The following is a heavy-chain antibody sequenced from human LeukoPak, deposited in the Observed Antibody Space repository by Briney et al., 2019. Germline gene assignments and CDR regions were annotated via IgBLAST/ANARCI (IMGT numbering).Heavy chain of an antibody. D-gene: IGHD5-18*01. CDR3: ARDPEHRAMINFDY. CDR2: ISRSGTTI. CDR1: GFTFSDYY. Sequence: GGSLRLSCAASGFTFSDYYMSWLRQAPGKGLEWVTYISRSGTTIYYADSVKCRFAISRDNAKNSLYLQMNSLRADDTAVYYCARDPEHRAMINFDYWGQGTLVTVSS. V-gene: IGHV3-11*01. J-gene: IGHJ4*02.